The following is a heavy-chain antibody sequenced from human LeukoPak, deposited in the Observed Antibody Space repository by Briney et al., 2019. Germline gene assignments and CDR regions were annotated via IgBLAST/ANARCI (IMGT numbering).Heavy chain of an antibody. CDR1: GGSISSGDYY. J-gene: IGHJ5*02. CDR3: ARDHQRGWFDP. CDR2: IYYSGST. Sequence: PSETLSLTCTVSGGSISSGDYYWSWIRQPPGKGLEWIGYIYYSGSTYYNPSLKSRVTISVDTSKNQFSLKLSSVTAADTAVYYCARDHQRGWFDPWGQGTLVTVSS. V-gene: IGHV4-30-4*01.